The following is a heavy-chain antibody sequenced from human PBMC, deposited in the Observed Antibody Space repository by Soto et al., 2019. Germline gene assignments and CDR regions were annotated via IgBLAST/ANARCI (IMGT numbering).Heavy chain of an antibody. V-gene: IGHV1-2*02. CDR3: ARVLARRRYYYYCMDV. D-gene: IGHD6-6*01. J-gene: IGHJ6*02. Sequence: GASVKVSCKASGYTFTGYYMHWVRQAPGQGLEWMGWINPNSGGTNYAQKFQGRVTMTRDTSISTAYMELSRLRSDDTAVYYCARVLARRRYYYYCMDVWGQGTTVT. CDR1: GYTFTGYY. CDR2: INPNSGGT.